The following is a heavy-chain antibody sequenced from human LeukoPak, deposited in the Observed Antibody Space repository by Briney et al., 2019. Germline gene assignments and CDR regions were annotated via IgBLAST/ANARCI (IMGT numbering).Heavy chain of an antibody. J-gene: IGHJ4*02. CDR3: ARGKAPTYYYGSGSSRPFDY. V-gene: IGHV4-34*01. CDR1: GGSFSGYY. CDR2: INHSGSA. Sequence: SETLSLTCAVYGGSFSGYYWSWIRQPPGKGLEWIGEINHSGSANYNPSLKSRVTISVDTSKNQFSLKLSSVTAADTAVYYCARGKAPTYYYGSGSSRPFDYWGQGTLVTVSS. D-gene: IGHD3-10*01.